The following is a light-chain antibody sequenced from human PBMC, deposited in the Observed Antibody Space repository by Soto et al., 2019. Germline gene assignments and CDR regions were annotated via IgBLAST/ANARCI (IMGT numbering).Light chain of an antibody. CDR2: GAS. Sequence: EIVMTQSPATLSVSPWERATLSCSASQSVSSNLAWYQQKPGQDPRLLIYGASHRATGIPARFSGSGSGTEFTLTISSLQSEDFAVYYCQQYNNWPPLTFGGETKVEIK. CDR1: QSVSSN. CDR3: QQYNNWPPLT. V-gene: IGKV3-15*01. J-gene: IGKJ4*02.